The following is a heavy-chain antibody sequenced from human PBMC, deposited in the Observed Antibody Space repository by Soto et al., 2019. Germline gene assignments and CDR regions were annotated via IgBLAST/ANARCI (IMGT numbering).Heavy chain of an antibody. J-gene: IGHJ2*01. V-gene: IGHV3-48*01. CDR2: ISSSSSTI. Sequence: EVQLVESGGGLVQPGGSLRLSCAASGFTFSSYSMNWVRQAPGKGLEWVSYISSSSSTIYYADSVKGRFTISRDNAKDSLFLQMNSLRAEDTAVYYCARDCLAAAGTSSAWYFALWGRGTLVTVSS. CDR1: GFTFSSYS. D-gene: IGHD6-13*01. CDR3: ARDCLAAAGTSSAWYFAL.